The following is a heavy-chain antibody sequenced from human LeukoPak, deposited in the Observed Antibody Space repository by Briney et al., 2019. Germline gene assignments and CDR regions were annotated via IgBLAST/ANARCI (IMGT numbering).Heavy chain of an antibody. D-gene: IGHD6-19*01. CDR1: GGSISSYY. CDR2: IYYSGST. V-gene: IGHV4-39*07. Sequence: SETLSLTCTVSGGSISSYYWSWIRQPPGKGLEWIGSIYYSGSTYYNPSLKSRVTISVDTSKNQFSLKLSSVTAAEPAVYYCARDGSSGLLFPWGQGTLVTVSS. CDR3: ARDGSSGLLFP. J-gene: IGHJ5*02.